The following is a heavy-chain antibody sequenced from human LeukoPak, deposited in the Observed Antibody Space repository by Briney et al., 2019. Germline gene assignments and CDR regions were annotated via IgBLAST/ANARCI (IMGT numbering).Heavy chain of an antibody. CDR1: GYTFATYY. J-gene: IGHJ6*02. V-gene: IGHV1-46*01. CDR3: ARVLAYCTDSSCPGMDV. CDR2: IDPNYGFA. D-gene: IGHD2-8*02. Sequence: AASVKVSCKASGYTFATYYLNWVRQAPGRGLEWMGKIDPNYGFAYYAQKFQGGVTMTRDTSTRTVYMEVNSLTSDDTAVYYCARVLAYCTDSSCPGMDVWGQGTTVTVSS.